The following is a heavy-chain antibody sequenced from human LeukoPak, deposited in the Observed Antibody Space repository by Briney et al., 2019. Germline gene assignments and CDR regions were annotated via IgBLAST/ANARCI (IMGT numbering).Heavy chain of an antibody. D-gene: IGHD3-22*01. Sequence: PGGSLRLSCAASGFTVSSNYMSWVRQAPGKGLEWVPVIYSGGSTYYADSVKGRFTISTDNSRNTLYLQMNSLRAEDTAVYYCARDGYSSGYFDFWGQGTLVTVSS. J-gene: IGHJ4*02. CDR3: ARDGYSSGYFDF. V-gene: IGHV3-53*01. CDR1: GFTVSSNY. CDR2: IYSGGST.